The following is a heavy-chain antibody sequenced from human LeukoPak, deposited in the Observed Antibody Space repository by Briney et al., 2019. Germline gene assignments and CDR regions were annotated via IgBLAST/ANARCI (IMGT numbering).Heavy chain of an antibody. J-gene: IGHJ6*03. V-gene: IGHV1-69*06. CDR3: ARGPEGYYYYYMDV. CDR1: GGTFSSYA. Sequence: SVKVSCKASGGTFSSYAISWVRQAPGQGLEWMGGVIPIFGTANHAQKFQGRVTITADKSTSTAYMELSSLRSEDTAVYYCARGPEGYYYYYMDVWGKGTTVTVSS. CDR2: VIPIFGTA.